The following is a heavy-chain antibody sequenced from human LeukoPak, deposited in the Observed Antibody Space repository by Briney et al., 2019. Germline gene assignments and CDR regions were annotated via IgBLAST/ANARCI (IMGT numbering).Heavy chain of an antibody. D-gene: IGHD1-26*01. J-gene: IGHJ3*02. CDR2: IYHSGST. Sequence: SQTLSLTCTVSGGSISSGGYYWSWIRQPPGKGLEWIGYIYHSGSTYYNPSLKSRVTISVDRSKNQFSLKPSSVTAADTAVYYCARDRSPSIVGVNDAFDIWGQGTMVTVSS. V-gene: IGHV4-30-2*01. CDR3: ARDRSPSIVGVNDAFDI. CDR1: GGSISSGGYY.